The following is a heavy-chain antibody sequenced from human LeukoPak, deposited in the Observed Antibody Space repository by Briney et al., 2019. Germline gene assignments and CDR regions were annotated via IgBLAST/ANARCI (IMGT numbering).Heavy chain of an antibody. D-gene: IGHD4-17*01. CDR1: GGSISSGDYY. CDR3: ARVPTVIGYDAFDI. Sequence: PSQTLSLTCTVSGGSISSGDYYWSWIRQPPGKGLEWIGYIYYSGSTYYNPPLKSRVTISVDTSKNQFSLKLSSVTAADTAVYYCARVPTVIGYDAFDIWGQGTMVTVSA. CDR2: IYYSGST. V-gene: IGHV4-30-4*08. J-gene: IGHJ3*02.